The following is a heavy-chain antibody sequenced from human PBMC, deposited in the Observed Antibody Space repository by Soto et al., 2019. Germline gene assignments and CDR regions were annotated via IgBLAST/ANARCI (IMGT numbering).Heavy chain of an antibody. CDR1: GFTFITYA. CDR2: ISDSGST. J-gene: IGHJ4*02. Sequence: EVQLLESGGGLVQPGGSLRLSCTASGFTFITYAMSWVRQAPGKGLEWVSTISDSGSTYYADSVKGRFTISKDNSKNTLYLEMNSLRAEDTAVYYCAKDKVGRYCSRTSCLYSFDYWGQGTLVTVSS. CDR3: AKDKVGRYCSRTSCLYSFDY. D-gene: IGHD2-2*01. V-gene: IGHV3-23*01.